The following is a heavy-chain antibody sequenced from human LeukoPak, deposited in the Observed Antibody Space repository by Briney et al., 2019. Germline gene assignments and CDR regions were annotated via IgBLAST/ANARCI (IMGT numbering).Heavy chain of an antibody. CDR3: ARDATYYYGSGRGVRAFDI. D-gene: IGHD3-10*01. Sequence: SETLSLTCTGSGGSISSYYWSWIRQPPGKGLEWIGYIYYSGSTNYNPSLKSRVTISVDTSKNQFSLKLSSVTAADTAVYYCARDATYYYGSGRGVRAFDIWGQGTMVTVSS. CDR2: IYYSGST. CDR1: GGSISSYY. V-gene: IGHV4-59*01. J-gene: IGHJ3*02.